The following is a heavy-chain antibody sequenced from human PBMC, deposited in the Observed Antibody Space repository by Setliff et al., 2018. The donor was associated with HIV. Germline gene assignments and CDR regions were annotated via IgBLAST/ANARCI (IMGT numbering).Heavy chain of an antibody. CDR1: GGSFSGHY. D-gene: IGHD2-2*01. CDR3: ARHGVGYCSSTSCYGVPYYYMDV. J-gene: IGHJ6*03. V-gene: IGHV4-34*01. CDR2: SITVEVP. Sequence: SETLSLTCAVNGGSFSGHYWSWIRHPPGGVWSGLGKSITVEVPSTTISGDRSKNRVSLKLTSVTAADTAVYYCARHGVGYCSSTSCYGVPYYYMDVWGKGTTVTVSS.